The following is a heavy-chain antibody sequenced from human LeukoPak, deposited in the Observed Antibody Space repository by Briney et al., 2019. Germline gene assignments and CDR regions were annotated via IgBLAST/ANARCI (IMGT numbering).Heavy chain of an antibody. V-gene: IGHV3-21*01. CDR1: GFTFSSYS. Sequence: GGSLRLSCAASGFTFSSYSMNWVRQAPGKGLEWVSFIFRSGSYIYYAASVKGRFTISRDNAKKSLYLQMNSLRAEDTAVYYCAREGGIAVAGTTILWYFDLWGRGTLVTVSS. J-gene: IGHJ2*01. CDR3: AREGGIAVAGTTILWYFDL. D-gene: IGHD6-19*01. CDR2: IFRSGSYI.